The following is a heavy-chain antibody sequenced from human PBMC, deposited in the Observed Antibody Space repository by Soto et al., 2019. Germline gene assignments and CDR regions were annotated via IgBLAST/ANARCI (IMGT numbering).Heavy chain of an antibody. CDR2: ISYDGSQK. V-gene: IGHV3-30*18. D-gene: IGHD3-10*01. Sequence: QVQLVESGGGVVQPGRSLRLSCAASGFSFSDYGMHWVRQAPGKGLEWVAVISYDGSQKYYADSVKGRFTISRDSSKNTLYLQMNSLRAEDTAVYYCAKAPERVLNYYNSGSDFQHWGQGTLVTVSS. CDR1: GFSFSDYG. CDR3: AKAPERVLNYYNSGSDFQH. J-gene: IGHJ1*01.